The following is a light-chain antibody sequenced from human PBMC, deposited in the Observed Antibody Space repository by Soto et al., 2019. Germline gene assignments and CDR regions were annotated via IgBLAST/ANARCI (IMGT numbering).Light chain of an antibody. Sequence: QSALTQPPSVSGAPGQRVTISCTGSSSNIGAGYDVHWYQQLPGTAPKLLIYGNSNRPSGVPDRFSDSRSGTSASLAITGLQAEDEADYYCQSYDSSLSAYVFGTGTKLTVL. CDR2: GNS. CDR1: SSNIGAGYD. J-gene: IGLJ1*01. V-gene: IGLV1-40*01. CDR3: QSYDSSLSAYV.